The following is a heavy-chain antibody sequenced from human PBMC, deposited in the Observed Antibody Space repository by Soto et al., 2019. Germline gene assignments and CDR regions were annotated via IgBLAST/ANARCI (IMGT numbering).Heavy chain of an antibody. D-gene: IGHD2-2*01. V-gene: IGHV4-59*01. CDR3: ARKRSCTSTTCYGMYDY. Sequence: SETLSLTCTVSGGSISGYYWGWIRQPPGKGLEWIGHIYYSGDTNYNPSLESRITMSADTSKNQLSLRLSSVTAADTAVYYCARKRSCTSTTCYGMYDYRGQRTLVTVSS. CDR1: GGSISGYY. CDR2: IYYSGDT. J-gene: IGHJ4*02.